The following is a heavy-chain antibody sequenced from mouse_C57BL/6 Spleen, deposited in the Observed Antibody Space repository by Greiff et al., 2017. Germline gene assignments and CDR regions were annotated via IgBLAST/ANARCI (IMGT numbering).Heavy chain of an antibody. CDR2: IYPGSGST. Sequence: QVQLQQPGAELVKPGASVKMSCKASGYTFTSYWIPWVKQRPGQGLEWIGDIYPGSGSTNYNEKFKSKATLTVDTSSRTAYMQLSRLTSEDSAGYYYARGYAMDYWGQGTSVTVSS. J-gene: IGHJ4*01. CDR1: GYTFTSYW. CDR3: ARGYAMDY. V-gene: IGHV1-55*01.